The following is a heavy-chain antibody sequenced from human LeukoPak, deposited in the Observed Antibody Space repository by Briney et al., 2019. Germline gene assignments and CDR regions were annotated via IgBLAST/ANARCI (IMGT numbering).Heavy chain of an antibody. CDR2: IRYDGSNK. CDR3: ARGGPYCSGGSCYSGY. CDR1: GFTFSSYG. V-gene: IGHV3-30*02. D-gene: IGHD2-15*01. Sequence: GGSLRLSCAASGFTFSSYGMHWVRQAPGKGLEWVAFIRYDGSNKYYADSVKGRFTISRDNSKNTLYLQMNSLRAEDTAVYYCARGGPYCSGGSCYSGYWGQGTLVTVSS. J-gene: IGHJ4*02.